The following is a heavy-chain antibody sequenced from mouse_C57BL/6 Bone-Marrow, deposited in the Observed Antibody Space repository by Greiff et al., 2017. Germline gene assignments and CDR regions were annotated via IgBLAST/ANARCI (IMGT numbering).Heavy chain of an antibody. CDR2: ISDGGSYT. J-gene: IGHJ2*01. Sequence: EVKLVESGGGLVKPGGSLKLSCAASGFTFSSYAMSCVRQTPEKRLEWVATISDGGSYTYYPDNVKGRFTISRDNAKNNLYLQMSHLKSEDTAMYYCARALRYLLDYWGQGTTLTVSS. V-gene: IGHV5-4*03. CDR3: ARALRYLLDY. CDR1: GFTFSSYA. D-gene: IGHD1-1*01.